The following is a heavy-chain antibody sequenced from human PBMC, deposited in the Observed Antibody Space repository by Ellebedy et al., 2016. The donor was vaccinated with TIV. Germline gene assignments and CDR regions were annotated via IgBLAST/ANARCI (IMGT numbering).Heavy chain of an antibody. V-gene: IGHV3-9*01. CDR2: ISWNSGSI. Sequence: SLKISXAASGFTFDDYAMHWVRQAPGKGLEWVSGISWNSGSIGYADSVKGRFTISRDNAKNSLYLQMNSLRAEDTAVYYCARDEKWLPFDYWGQGTLVTVSS. J-gene: IGHJ4*02. D-gene: IGHD3-22*01. CDR1: GFTFDDYA. CDR3: ARDEKWLPFDY.